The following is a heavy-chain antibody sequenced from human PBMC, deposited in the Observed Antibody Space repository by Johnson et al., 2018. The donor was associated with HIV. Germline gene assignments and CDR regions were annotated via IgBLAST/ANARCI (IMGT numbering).Heavy chain of an antibody. D-gene: IGHD6-25*01. V-gene: IGHV3-11*01. CDR2: ISSTGSTI. Sequence: QVQLVESGGGLGKPGGSLRLSCTGSGFTFSDYYMNWLRQAPGKGLEWVSYISSTGSTIYYADSVKGRFTISRDNAKRSLYLQMNGLRAEGTALYYCARDEMQRRYALTAFDIWGQGTMVTVSS. CDR3: ARDEMQRRYALTAFDI. CDR1: GFTFSDYY. J-gene: IGHJ3*02.